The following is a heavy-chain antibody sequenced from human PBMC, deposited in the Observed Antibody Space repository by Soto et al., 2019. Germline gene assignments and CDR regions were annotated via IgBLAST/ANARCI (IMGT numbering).Heavy chain of an antibody. CDR3: ARLNTGISGYYDSSADYYYYGMDV. V-gene: IGHV3-33*01. Sequence: GGSLRLSCAASGFTFSSYGMHWVRQAPGKGLEWVAVIWYDGSNKYYADSVKGRFTISRDNSKNTLYLQMNSLRAEDTAVYYCARLNTGISGYYDSSADYYYYGMDVWGQGTTVTVSS. CDR2: IWYDGSNK. CDR1: GFTFSSYG. J-gene: IGHJ6*02. D-gene: IGHD3-22*01.